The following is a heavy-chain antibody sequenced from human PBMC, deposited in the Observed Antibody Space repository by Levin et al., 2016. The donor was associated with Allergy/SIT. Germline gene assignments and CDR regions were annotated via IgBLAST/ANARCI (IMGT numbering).Heavy chain of an antibody. J-gene: IGHJ4*02. V-gene: IGHV1-69*13. D-gene: IGHD6-6*01. CDR3: ATSYSSSSPLGY. Sequence: SVKVSCKASGGTFSTYAFSWVRQAPGQGLEWLGGILTIFDTTNYAQKFQGRVTITADEATSTAYMELRSLRSDDTAVYFCATSYSSSSPLGYWGQGTLVTVSS. CDR1: GGTFSTYA. CDR2: ILTIFDTT.